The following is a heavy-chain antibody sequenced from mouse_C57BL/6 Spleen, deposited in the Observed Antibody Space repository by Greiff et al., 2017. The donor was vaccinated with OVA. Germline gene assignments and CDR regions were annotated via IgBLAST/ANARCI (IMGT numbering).Heavy chain of an antibody. D-gene: IGHD1-1*01. CDR2: ISYDGSN. V-gene: IGHV3-6*01. J-gene: IGHJ2*01. Sequence: EVQLKESGPGLVKPSQSLSLTCSVTGYSITSGYYWNWIRQFPGNKLEWMGYISYDGSNNYNPSLKNRISITRDTSKNQFFLKLNSVTTEDTATYYCARDYYGSSYDYFDYWGQGTTLTVSS. CDR1: GYSITSGYY. CDR3: ARDYYGSSYDYFDY.